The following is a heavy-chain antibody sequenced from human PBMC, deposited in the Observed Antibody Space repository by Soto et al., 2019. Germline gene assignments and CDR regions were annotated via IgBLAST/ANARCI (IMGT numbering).Heavy chain of an antibody. J-gene: IGHJ5*02. D-gene: IGHD2-21*01. CDR1: GFIFSHAC. Sequence: EVKLVESGGDLVKPGGSLRLSCAASGFIFSHACFHWVRQRPGKGLELVGRVKNNGGATDYAPSVKGRFTISRDDSKDMVYLQMSSLRTEDTAIYYCAADLGPAYDSNNWFDPWGQGTLVTVSS. CDR2: VKNNGGAT. CDR3: AADLGPAYDSNNWFDP. V-gene: IGHV3-15*07.